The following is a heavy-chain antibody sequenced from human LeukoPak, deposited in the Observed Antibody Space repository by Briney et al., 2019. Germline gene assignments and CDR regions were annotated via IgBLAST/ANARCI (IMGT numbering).Heavy chain of an antibody. V-gene: IGHV4-4*07. CDR2: IYTSGST. J-gene: IGHJ5*02. D-gene: IGHD2-2*01. Sequence: SETLSLTCTVSGGSISSYSWTWIRQPAGKGLEWIGRIYTSGSTNYNPSLKSRVTMSVDTSKNQFSLKLSSVTAADTAVYYCARDIPRYYQLPNLNWFDPWGQGTLVTVSS. CDR3: ARDIPRYYQLPNLNWFDP. CDR1: GGSISSYS.